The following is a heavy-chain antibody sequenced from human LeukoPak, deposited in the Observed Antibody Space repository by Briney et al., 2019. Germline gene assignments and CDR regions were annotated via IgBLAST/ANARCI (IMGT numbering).Heavy chain of an antibody. Sequence: GESLKISCQGSGYSFTSYWIGWVRQMPGKGLEWMGIIYPGDSDTRYSPSFQGQVTISADKSISTAYLQWSSLKASDTAMYYCARLQTGYDFWSGYYSYYYYGMDVWGQGTTVTVSS. V-gene: IGHV5-51*01. J-gene: IGHJ6*02. CDR2: IYPGDSDT. CDR3: ARLQTGYDFWSGYYSYYYYGMDV. CDR1: GYSFTSYW. D-gene: IGHD3-3*01.